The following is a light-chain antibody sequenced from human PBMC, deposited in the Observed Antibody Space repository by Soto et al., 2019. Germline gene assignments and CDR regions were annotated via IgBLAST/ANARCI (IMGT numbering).Light chain of an antibody. Sequence: EIVLTQSPGTLSLSPGERATLSCRASQSVSSYLAWYQQKPGQAPRLLIYDASNRATGIPARFSGSGSGTNFTLAISSLQYEDFAVYYCQQYAYWPETFGQGTKVDIK. CDR1: QSVSSY. J-gene: IGKJ1*01. CDR3: QQYAYWPET. CDR2: DAS. V-gene: IGKV3-11*01.